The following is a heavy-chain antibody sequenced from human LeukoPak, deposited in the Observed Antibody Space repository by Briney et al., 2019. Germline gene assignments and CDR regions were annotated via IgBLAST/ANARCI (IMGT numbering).Heavy chain of an antibody. Sequence: SETLSLTCTVSGGSISSSSYYWGWIRQPPGKGLEWIGSIYYSGSTYYNPSLKSRVTMSVDTSKNQFSLKLSSVTAADTAVYYCARGGKLLGYFDYWGQGTLVTVSS. CDR2: IYYSGST. J-gene: IGHJ4*02. V-gene: IGHV4-39*07. D-gene: IGHD3-10*01. CDR3: ARGGKLLGYFDY. CDR1: GGSISSSSYY.